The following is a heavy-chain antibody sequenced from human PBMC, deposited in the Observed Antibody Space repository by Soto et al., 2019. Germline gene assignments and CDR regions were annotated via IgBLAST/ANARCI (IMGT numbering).Heavy chain of an antibody. J-gene: IGHJ3*02. V-gene: IGHV1-69*13. CDR1: GGTFSSYA. CDR3: AGELYCYDSSGYFYDALDI. D-gene: IGHD3-22*01. CDR2: IIPIFGTA. Sequence: ASVKVSCKASGGTFSSYAISWVRQAPGQGLEWMGGIIPIFGTANYAQKFQGRVTITADESTSTAYMELSSLRSEDTAVYYCAGELYCYDSSGYFYDALDIWGQGTMVTVSS.